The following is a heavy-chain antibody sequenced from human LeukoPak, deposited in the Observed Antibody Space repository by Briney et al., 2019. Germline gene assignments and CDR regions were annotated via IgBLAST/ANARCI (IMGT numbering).Heavy chain of an antibody. CDR2: VSYTRVAT. Sequence: GGSLRLSCAASGFTFSSFALSWVRQAPGRGLEWVSGVSYTRVATYYADSVKGRFTISRDDSQNILYLQMNGLRAEDTAVYFCAKAFREFGTSSSYSSFDTWGQGTMVTVSS. J-gene: IGHJ3*02. V-gene: IGHV3-23*01. CDR3: AKAFREFGTSSSYSSFDT. D-gene: IGHD5-18*01. CDR1: GFTFSSFA.